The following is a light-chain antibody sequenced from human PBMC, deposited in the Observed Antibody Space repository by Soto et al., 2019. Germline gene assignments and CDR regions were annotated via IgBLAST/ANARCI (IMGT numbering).Light chain of an antibody. CDR3: QHFDHYPNS. J-gene: IGKJ4*01. Sequence: EVVLTQSPDTLSLSPGERATLSCRASQSVATNLAWYQQRPGQAPRLLIYGASKRAIGLPDRFSGSGSGTDFTLTISSLQPEDFATYYCQHFDHYPNSFGGGTKVDIK. V-gene: IGKV3-15*01. CDR1: QSVATN. CDR2: GAS.